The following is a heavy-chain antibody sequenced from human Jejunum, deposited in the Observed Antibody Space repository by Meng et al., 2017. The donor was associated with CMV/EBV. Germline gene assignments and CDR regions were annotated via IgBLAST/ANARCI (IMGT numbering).Heavy chain of an antibody. D-gene: IGHD6-19*01. J-gene: IGHJ5*02. CDR3: ARDRAVARPNWVDP. V-gene: IGHV4-59*01. CDR2: IYYSGST. Sequence: SVGSISSYYWSWIRQPPGKGLEWIGYIYYSGSTNYNPSLKSRVTISVDTSKNQFSLKLSSVTAADTAVYYCARDRAVARPNWVDPWGQGTLVTVS. CDR1: VGSISSYY.